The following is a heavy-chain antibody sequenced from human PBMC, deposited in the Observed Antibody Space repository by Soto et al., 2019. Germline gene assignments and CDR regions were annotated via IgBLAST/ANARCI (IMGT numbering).Heavy chain of an antibody. D-gene: IGHD3-22*01. CDR3: ARDRYYDSSCYPAPYYDYGMDV. V-gene: IGHV3-7*01. CDR2: IKQDGSAK. J-gene: IGHJ6*02. Sequence: EVQLVESGGGLVQPGGSLRLSCAASGFTFSSYWMSWVRQAPGKGLEWVANIKQDGSAKYYVDSVKGRFTISRDNAKNSLYLQMNSLRAEDTAVYYCARDRYYDSSCYPAPYYDYGMDVWGQGTTVTVSS. CDR1: GFTFSSYW.